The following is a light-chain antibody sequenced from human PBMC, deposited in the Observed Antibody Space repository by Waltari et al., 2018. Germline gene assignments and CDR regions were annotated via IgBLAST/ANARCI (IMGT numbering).Light chain of an antibody. Sequence: EIVLTQSPATLSLSPGERATLSCRASQSVSSYLAWYQQKPGQAPRLLIYDASNRATGIPAMFSGRESGTDFTLTISSLEPEDFAVYYCQQRSNWPSFGGGTKVEIK. J-gene: IGKJ4*01. V-gene: IGKV3-11*01. CDR1: QSVSSY. CDR3: QQRSNWPS. CDR2: DAS.